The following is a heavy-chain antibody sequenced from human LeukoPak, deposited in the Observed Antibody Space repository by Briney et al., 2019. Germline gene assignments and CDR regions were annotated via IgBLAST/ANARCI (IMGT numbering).Heavy chain of an antibody. D-gene: IGHD5-18*01. CDR1: GFTFSSYE. V-gene: IGHV3-48*03. J-gene: IGHJ3*02. CDR3: ARDQGAMVYDAFDI. Sequence: GGSLRLSCAASGFTFSSYEMNWVRQAPGKGLEWVSYISSSGSTIYYADSVKGRFTISRDNAKNSLYLQMNSLRAEDTAVYYCARDQGAMVYDAFDIWGQGTMVTVSS. CDR2: ISSSGSTI.